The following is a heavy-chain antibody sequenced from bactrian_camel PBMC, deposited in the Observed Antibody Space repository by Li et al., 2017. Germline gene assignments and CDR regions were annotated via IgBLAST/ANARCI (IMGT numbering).Heavy chain of an antibody. CDR2: IGGDGST. Sequence: VQLVESGGGSVQAGGSLRLSCAASRSLRCMGWFRQAPGREREGVAIIGGDGSTVYADSVKGRFTISQDNAKNTLYLEMNSLKPGDTALYYCATLISWWHPAYKYWGQGTQVTVS. J-gene: IGHJ4*01. CDR3: ATLISWWHPAYKY. CDR1: RSLRC. V-gene: IGHV3S53*01. D-gene: IGHD7*01.